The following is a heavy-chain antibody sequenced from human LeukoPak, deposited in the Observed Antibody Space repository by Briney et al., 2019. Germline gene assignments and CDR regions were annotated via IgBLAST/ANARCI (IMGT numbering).Heavy chain of an antibody. CDR2: ISGSDGRT. CDR3: AKDQYCTSTSCYVGY. V-gene: IGHV3-23*01. J-gene: IGHJ4*02. Sequence: PGGSLRLSCEASGFTFSNYAMAWVRQAPGKGLEWVSGISGSDGRTFYADSVKGRFTISRDNSKNTLYLQMNSLRAEDTAVYYCAKDQYCTSTSCYVGYWGQGTLVTVSS. D-gene: IGHD2-2*01. CDR1: GFTFSNYA.